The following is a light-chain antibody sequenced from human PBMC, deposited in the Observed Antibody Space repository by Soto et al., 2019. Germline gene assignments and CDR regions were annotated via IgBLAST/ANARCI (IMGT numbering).Light chain of an antibody. Sequence: QSALTQPASVSGSPGQSITISCTGTSSDVGSYNFVSWYQRHPGKAPKLMIYEVSNRPSGVSNRFSGSKSGNTASLTISGLQAEDEADYYCSSYTSSSPVLFGGGTKVTVL. CDR1: SSDVGSYNF. J-gene: IGLJ2*01. CDR3: SSYTSSSPVL. V-gene: IGLV2-14*01. CDR2: EVS.